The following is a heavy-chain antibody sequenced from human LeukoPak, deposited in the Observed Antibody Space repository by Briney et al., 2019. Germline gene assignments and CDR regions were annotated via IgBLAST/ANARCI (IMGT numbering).Heavy chain of an antibody. J-gene: IGHJ3*02. CDR2: ISGSGGST. CDR3: AREVAPGAFDI. V-gene: IGHV3-23*01. CDR1: GFTFSSYA. Sequence: GSLRLSCAASGFTFSSYAMSWVRQAPGKGLEWVSAISGSGGSTYYADSVKGRFTISRDNAKNSLYLQMNSLRAKDTAVYFCAREVAPGAFDIWGQGTMVTVSS. D-gene: IGHD2-15*01.